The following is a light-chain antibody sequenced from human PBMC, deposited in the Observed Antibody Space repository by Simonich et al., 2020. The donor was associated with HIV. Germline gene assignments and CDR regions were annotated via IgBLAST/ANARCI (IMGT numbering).Light chain of an antibody. CDR2: DVS. J-gene: IGLJ2*01. CDR1: NSDVGGYNY. V-gene: IGLV2-14*03. Sequence: QSALTQPASVSGSPGQSITISCAGTNSDVGGYNYVSWYQHHPGKAPKLMIYDVSKRPSGVSNRFSGSKSGNTASLTISGLQDEDEADYYCSSHTSSSSVIFGGGTKLTVL. CDR3: SSHTSSSSVI.